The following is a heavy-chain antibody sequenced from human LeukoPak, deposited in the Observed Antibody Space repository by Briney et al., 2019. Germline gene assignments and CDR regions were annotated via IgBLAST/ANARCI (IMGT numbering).Heavy chain of an antibody. CDR3: HVLRRFGGLFEYFDY. D-gene: IGHD3-10*01. CDR2: INAGNGNT. Sequence: GASVKVSCKASGYTFTSYAMHWVRQAPGQRLEWMGWINAGNGNTKYSQKFQGRVTITRDTSASTAYMELSSLRSEDTAVYYCHVLRRFGGLFEYFDYWGQGTLVTVSS. V-gene: IGHV1-3*01. CDR1: GYTFTSYA. J-gene: IGHJ4*02.